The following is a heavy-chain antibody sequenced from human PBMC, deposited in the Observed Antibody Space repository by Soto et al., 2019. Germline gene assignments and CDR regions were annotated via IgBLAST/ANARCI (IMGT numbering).Heavy chain of an antibody. CDR2: ISYDGSNK. CDR3: ARGARGAVAGTIDY. J-gene: IGHJ4*02. V-gene: IGHV3-30-3*01. D-gene: IGHD6-19*01. CDR1: GFTFSSYA. Sequence: QVQLVESGGGVVQPGRSLRLSCAASGFTFSSYAMHWVRQAPGKGLEWVAIISYDGSNKYYADSVKGRFTISRDNSKNTLYPQMNRLRAEDTAVYYCARGARGAVAGTIDYWGQGTLVTVSS.